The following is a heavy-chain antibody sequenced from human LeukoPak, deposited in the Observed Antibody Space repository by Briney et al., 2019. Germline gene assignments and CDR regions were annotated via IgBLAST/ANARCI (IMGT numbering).Heavy chain of an antibody. V-gene: IGHV3-23*01. CDR3: AKAGSIRFDY. CDR1: GFTFSSYS. Sequence: GGSLRLSCAASGFTFSSYSMNWVRQAPGKGLEWVSGISGSGRGGRTYYADSVKGRFTISRDNSKNTLYLQMNSLRAEDTAVYYCAKAGSIRFDYWGQGTLVTVSS. CDR2: ISGSGRGGRT. D-gene: IGHD1-26*01. J-gene: IGHJ4*02.